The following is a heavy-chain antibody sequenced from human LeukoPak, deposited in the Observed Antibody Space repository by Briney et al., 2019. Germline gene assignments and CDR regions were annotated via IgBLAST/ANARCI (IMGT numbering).Heavy chain of an antibody. V-gene: IGHV1-2*06. D-gene: IGHD4-17*01. Sequence: ASVKVSCKASGYTFTGYYMHWVRQAPGQGLEWMGRINPNSGGTNYAQKFQGRATMTRDTSISTAYMELSRLRSDDTAVYYCARDNGDYWTSGDYWGQGTLVTVSS. J-gene: IGHJ4*02. CDR3: ARDNGDYWTSGDY. CDR1: GYTFTGYY. CDR2: INPNSGGT.